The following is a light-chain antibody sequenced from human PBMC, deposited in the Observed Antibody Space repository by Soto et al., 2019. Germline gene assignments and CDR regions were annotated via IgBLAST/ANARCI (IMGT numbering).Light chain of an antibody. J-gene: IGKJ4*01. V-gene: IGKV3-15*01. CDR3: QQTYVSLVS. Sequence: EIMLTQSPATLSVSPGERATLSCRASQSVSCHLDWYKQKPAQAPRLLIYDASTRATGIPARFSGSGSGAEFTLTISSLQPEDFGTYYCQQTYVSLVSFGGGNKVDIK. CDR2: DAS. CDR1: QSVSCH.